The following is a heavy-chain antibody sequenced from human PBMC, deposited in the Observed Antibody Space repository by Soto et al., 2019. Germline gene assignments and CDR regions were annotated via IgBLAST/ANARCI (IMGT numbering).Heavy chain of an antibody. CDR1: GFTFSSYA. J-gene: IGHJ4*02. CDR3: ARDDLTGYFDY. D-gene: IGHD3-9*01. Sequence: QVQLVESGGGVVQPGRSLRLSCAASGFTFSSYAMHWVRQAPGKGLEWVAVISYDGSNKYYADSVKGRFTISRDNSKNTLYLQMNSLRAEDTAVYYCARDDLTGYFDYWGQGTLVTVSS. V-gene: IGHV3-30-3*01. CDR2: ISYDGSNK.